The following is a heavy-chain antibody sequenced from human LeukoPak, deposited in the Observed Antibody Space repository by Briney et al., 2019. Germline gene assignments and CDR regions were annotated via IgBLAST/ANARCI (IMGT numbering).Heavy chain of an antibody. CDR2: ISSSSSYI. Sequence: PGGSLRLSCAASGFTFSSYSMNWVRQAPGKGLEWVSSISSSSSYIYYADSVKGRFTISRDNAKNSLYLQMNSLRAEDTAVYYCARAEYLYYYYYMDVWGKGTTVTVSS. CDR3: ARAEYLYYYYYMDV. CDR1: GFTFSSYS. V-gene: IGHV3-21*01. J-gene: IGHJ6*03.